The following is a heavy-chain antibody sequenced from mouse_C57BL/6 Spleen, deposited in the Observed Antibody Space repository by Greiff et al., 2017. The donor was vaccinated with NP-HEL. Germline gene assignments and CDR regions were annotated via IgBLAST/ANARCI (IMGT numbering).Heavy chain of an antibody. Sequence: QVQLQQPGTELVKPGASVKLSCKASGYTFTSYWMPWVKQRPGQGLEWIGNINPSNGGTNYNEKFKSKATLTVDKSSSTAYMQLSSLTSEDSAVYYCARSRVLLSRWLLDYWGQGTTLTVSS. CDR1: GYTFTSYW. D-gene: IGHD2-3*01. V-gene: IGHV1-53*01. CDR2: INPSNGGT. CDR3: ARSRVLLSRWLLDY. J-gene: IGHJ2*01.